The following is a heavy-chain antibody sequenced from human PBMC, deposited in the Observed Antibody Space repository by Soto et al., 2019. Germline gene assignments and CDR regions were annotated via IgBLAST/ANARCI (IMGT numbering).Heavy chain of an antibody. D-gene: IGHD6-19*01. Sequence: GEAVKISCKGSGYSFTSYWSAWVRQMPGKGLEWMGIIYPGDSDTRYSPSFQGQVTMSADKSINTAYLQWSSLKASDTAMYYCARRESSGWSHAYWGQGTLVTVSS. J-gene: IGHJ4*02. CDR3: ARRESSGWSHAY. CDR1: GYSFTSYW. CDR2: IYPGDSDT. V-gene: IGHV5-51*01.